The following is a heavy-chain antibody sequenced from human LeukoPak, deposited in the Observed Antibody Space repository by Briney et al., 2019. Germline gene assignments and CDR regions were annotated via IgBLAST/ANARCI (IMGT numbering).Heavy chain of an antibody. D-gene: IGHD4-17*01. V-gene: IGHV3-30-3*01. CDR3: ARDLGTVTTYYYYYMDV. Sequence: GGSLRLSCAASGFTFSSYAMHWVRQAPGKGLEWVAVISYDGSNKYYADSVKGRFTISRDNSKNTLYLQMNSLRSEDTAVYYCARDLGTVTTYYYYYMDVWGKGTTVTVSS. J-gene: IGHJ6*03. CDR1: GFTFSSYA. CDR2: ISYDGSNK.